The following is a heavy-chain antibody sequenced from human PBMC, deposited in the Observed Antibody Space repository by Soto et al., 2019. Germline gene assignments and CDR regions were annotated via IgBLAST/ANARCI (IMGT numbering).Heavy chain of an antibody. J-gene: IGHJ4*02. Sequence: LRLSCAASGFTFSNYATYWVRQAPGKGLEWVAVIRHDGSIKYYAESVKGRFTVSRDNPKNTLYLQMNSLRAEDTAVYYCARVTFGNYFDYWGRGTLVTVSS. V-gene: IGHV3-33*07. D-gene: IGHD3-10*01. CDR1: GFTFSNYA. CDR2: IRHDGSIK. CDR3: ARVTFGNYFDY.